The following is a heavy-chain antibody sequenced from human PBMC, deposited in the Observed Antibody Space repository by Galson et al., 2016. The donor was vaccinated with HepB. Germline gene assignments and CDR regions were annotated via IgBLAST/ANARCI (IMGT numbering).Heavy chain of an antibody. CDR1: GYRFTTYW. CDR3: ARRPDSVLVPSARGTFDI. CDR2: VHPGDADI. J-gene: IGHJ3*02. Sequence: QSGAEVKKPGESLKISCEASGYRFTTYWIGWVRQMPGKGLEWMGMVHPGDADIRYSPSFQGQVTISADESFNTAYLQWSSLRVADTAMYYCARRPDSVLVPSARGTFDIWGQGTMVTVSS. V-gene: IGHV5-51*01. D-gene: IGHD5/OR15-5a*01.